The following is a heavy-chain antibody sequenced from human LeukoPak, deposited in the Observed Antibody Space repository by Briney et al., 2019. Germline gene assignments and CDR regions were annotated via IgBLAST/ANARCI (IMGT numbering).Heavy chain of an antibody. J-gene: IGHJ4*02. CDR1: GYTFTSYG. Sequence: GASVKVSCKASGYTFTSYGISWVRQAPGQGLEWMGRISAYNGNTNYAQKLQGRVTMTTDTSTSTAYMELRSLRSDDTAVYYCARVPIYSSGWCYGYWGQGTLVTVSS. CDR2: ISAYNGNT. V-gene: IGHV1-18*04. D-gene: IGHD6-19*01. CDR3: ARVPIYSSGWCYGY.